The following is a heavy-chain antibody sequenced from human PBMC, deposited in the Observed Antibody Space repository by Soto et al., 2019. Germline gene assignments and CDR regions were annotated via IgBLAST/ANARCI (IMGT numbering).Heavy chain of an antibody. CDR2: ISGSGGST. D-gene: IGHD3-22*01. J-gene: IGHJ3*02. Sequence: GGSLRLSCAASGINFHDYWMSWVRQAPGKGLEWVSAISGSGGSTYYADSVKGRFTISRDNSKNTLYLQMNSLRAEDTAVYYCAAPYYLDAFDIWGQGTMVTVSS. V-gene: IGHV3-23*01. CDR3: AAPYYLDAFDI. CDR1: GINFHDYW.